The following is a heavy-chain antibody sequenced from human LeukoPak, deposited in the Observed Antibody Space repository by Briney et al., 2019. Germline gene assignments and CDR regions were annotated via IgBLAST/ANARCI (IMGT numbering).Heavy chain of an antibody. Sequence: ASVKVSCKASGCTFTSYDFNWVRQATGQRPEWMGWMSPNSGDTGYAQKFHDRVTMTRNTSISTAYMELSSLRSDDTAVYYCARGPPNWGYDYWGPGTLVTVSS. CDR1: GCTFTSYD. J-gene: IGHJ4*02. V-gene: IGHV1-8*01. D-gene: IGHD7-27*01. CDR2: MSPNSGDT. CDR3: ARGPPNWGYDY.